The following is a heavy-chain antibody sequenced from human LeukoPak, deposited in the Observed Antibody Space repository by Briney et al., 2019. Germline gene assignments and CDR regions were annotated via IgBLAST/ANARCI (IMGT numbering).Heavy chain of an antibody. Sequence: GASVEVSCKASGYTFTNYDINWVRQATGQGLEWMGWMNPNRGNTGYPQKLQGRVTITRNTSISTVYMELSSLRSEDTAVYYCAKDPTHYRVWDYYETIGLSYWGQGTLVTVSS. CDR3: AKDPTHYRVWDYYETIGLSY. D-gene: IGHD3-22*01. CDR1: GYTFTNYD. V-gene: IGHV1-8*03. CDR2: MNPNRGNT. J-gene: IGHJ4*02.